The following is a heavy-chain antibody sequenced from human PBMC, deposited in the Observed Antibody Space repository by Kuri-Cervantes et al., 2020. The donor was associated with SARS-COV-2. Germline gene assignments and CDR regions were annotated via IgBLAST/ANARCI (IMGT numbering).Heavy chain of an antibody. Sequence: ESLKISCAASGYTFSSYSMNWVREAPGKGLEWVSSISSSSSYIYYADSVKGRFTISRNNAKNSLYLQMNSLRAEDTAVYYCAGYSSSSGFDYWGQGTLVTVSS. CDR1: GYTFSSYS. D-gene: IGHD6-6*01. V-gene: IGHV3-21*01. J-gene: IGHJ4*02. CDR2: ISSSSSYI. CDR3: AGYSSSSGFDY.